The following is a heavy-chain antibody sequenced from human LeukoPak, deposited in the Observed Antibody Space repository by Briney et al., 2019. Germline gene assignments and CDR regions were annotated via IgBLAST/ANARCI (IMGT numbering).Heavy chain of an antibody. CDR3: ARDLEPGGTFGGVLGDY. Sequence: GGSLRLSCAASGFTFSSYAMHWVRQAPGKGLEWVAVISYDGSNKYYADSVKGRFTISRDNSKNTLYLQMNSLRAEDTAVYYCARDLEPGGTFGGVLGDYWGQGTLVTVSS. D-gene: IGHD3-16*01. V-gene: IGHV3-30-3*01. J-gene: IGHJ4*02. CDR2: ISYDGSNK. CDR1: GFTFSSYA.